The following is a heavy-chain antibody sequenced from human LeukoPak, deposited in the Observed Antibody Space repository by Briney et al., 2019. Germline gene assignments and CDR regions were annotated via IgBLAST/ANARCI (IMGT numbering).Heavy chain of an antibody. Sequence: ASVKVSCKASGYTFTSYYMHWVRQAPGQGLEWMGIINPSGGSTSYAQKFQGRVTVTRDTSTSTVYMELSSLRSEDTAVYYCARDSSVIAVAGTGGGYYFDYWGQGTLVTVSS. CDR3: ARDSSVIAVAGTGGGYYFDY. J-gene: IGHJ4*02. CDR2: INPSGGST. V-gene: IGHV1-46*01. CDR1: GYTFTSYY. D-gene: IGHD6-19*01.